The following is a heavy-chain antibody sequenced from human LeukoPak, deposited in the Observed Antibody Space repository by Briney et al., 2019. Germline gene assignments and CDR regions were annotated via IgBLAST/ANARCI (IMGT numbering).Heavy chain of an antibody. CDR3: AKTPALSDLAPAAGTNYYYYMDV. J-gene: IGHJ6*03. V-gene: IGHV1-2*04. D-gene: IGHD6-13*01. Sequence: GASVKVSCKASGYTFTGYYMHWVRQAPGQGLEWMGWINPNSGGTNYAQKFQGWVTMTRDTSISTAYMELSRLRSDDTAVYYCAKTPALSDLAPAAGTNYYYYMDVWGKGTTVTVSS. CDR1: GYTFTGYY. CDR2: INPNSGGT.